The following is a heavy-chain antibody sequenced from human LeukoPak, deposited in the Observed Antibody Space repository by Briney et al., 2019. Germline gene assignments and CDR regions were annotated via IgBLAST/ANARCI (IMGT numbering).Heavy chain of an antibody. V-gene: IGHV4-39*01. CDR1: GGSISSTTYF. CDR2: IYYSGST. CDR3: ARYGYSYGLDD. Sequence: SETLSLTCTVSGGSISSTTYFWSWIRQPPGKGLEWIATIYYSGSTYFSPSLKSRVTMSVDTSKNQFSLKLSSVTAADMAVYYCARYGYSYGLDDWGQGTLVTVSS. D-gene: IGHD5-18*01. J-gene: IGHJ4*02.